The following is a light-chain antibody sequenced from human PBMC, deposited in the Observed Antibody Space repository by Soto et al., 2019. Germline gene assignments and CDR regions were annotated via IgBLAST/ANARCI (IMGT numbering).Light chain of an antibody. CDR2: DVS. CDR1: SSDVGGYNY. J-gene: IGLJ1*01. V-gene: IGLV2-14*01. Sequence: QSALTQPASVSGSPGQSITISCTGTSSDVGGYNYVSWYQQHPGKALKLMIYDVSNRPSGVSIRFSGSKSGNTASLTISGLQAEDEADYYCSSYTSSSTYVFGTGTKVTVL. CDR3: SSYTSSSTYV.